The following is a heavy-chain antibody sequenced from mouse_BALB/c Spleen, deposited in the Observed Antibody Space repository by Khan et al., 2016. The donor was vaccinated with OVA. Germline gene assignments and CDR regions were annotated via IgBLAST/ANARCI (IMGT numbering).Heavy chain of an antibody. D-gene: IGHD2-1*01. J-gene: IGHJ3*01. CDR3: ARSPYGNFPY. V-gene: IGHV5-9-3*01. CDR2: ISSDGDYT. Sequence: EVELVESGGGLVKPGGSLKLSCAASGFTFSTFAMSWVRQTPEKRLVWVATISSDGDYTYYPDNVTGHFTISRDNAKNTLYLQMSSLRSEDTAMYYCARSPYGNFPYGGQGTLVTVSA. CDR1: GFTFSTFA.